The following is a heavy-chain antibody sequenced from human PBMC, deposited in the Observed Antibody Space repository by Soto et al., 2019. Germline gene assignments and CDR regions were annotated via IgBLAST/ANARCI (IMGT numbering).Heavy chain of an antibody. J-gene: IGHJ3*02. Sequence: QVQLVESGGGLVKPGGSLRLSCAASGFTFSDYYMSWIRQAPGKGLEWVSYISSSGSTIYYADSLKGRFTISRDNAKNARYLQMNSLRAEDTAVYYCARVDQWFGELLFAFDIWGQGTMVTVSS. CDR3: ARVDQWFGELLFAFDI. CDR2: ISSSGSTI. CDR1: GFTFSDYY. V-gene: IGHV3-11*01. D-gene: IGHD3-10*01.